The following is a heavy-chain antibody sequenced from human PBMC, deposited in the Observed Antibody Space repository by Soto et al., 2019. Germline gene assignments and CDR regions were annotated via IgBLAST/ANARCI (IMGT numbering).Heavy chain of an antibody. D-gene: IGHD3-9*01. V-gene: IGHV4-34*01. J-gene: IGHJ6*02. CDR1: GWSFSGYD. Sequence: SETLSLPCTVYGWSFSGYDWNWIRQPPGKGLEWIGEINHSGSTNYNPSLKSRVTISVDTSKNQFSLKLSSVTAADTAVYYCARGFTRYFDWLLTYGMDVWGQGTTVTVSS. CDR2: INHSGST. CDR3: ARGFTRYFDWLLTYGMDV.